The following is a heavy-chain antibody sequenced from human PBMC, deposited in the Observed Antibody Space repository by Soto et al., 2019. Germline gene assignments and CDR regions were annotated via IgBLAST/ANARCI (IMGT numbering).Heavy chain of an antibody. D-gene: IGHD3-10*01. J-gene: IGHJ4*02. CDR2: IYYSGST. CDR3: ARAPANYYGSGSYYNVGYYFDY. Sequence: PSETLSLTCTVSGGSISSGGYYWSWIRQHPGKGLEWIGYIYYSGSTYYNPSLKSRVTISVDTSKNQFSLKLTSVTAADTAVYYCARAPANYYGSGSYYNVGYYFDYWGQGTLVTVSS. CDR1: GGSISSGGYY. V-gene: IGHV4-31*03.